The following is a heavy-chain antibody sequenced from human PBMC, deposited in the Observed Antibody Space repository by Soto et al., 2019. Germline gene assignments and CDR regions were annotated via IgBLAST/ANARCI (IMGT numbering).Heavy chain of an antibody. CDR2: ISSSGSTI. Sequence: QVQLVESGGGLVKPGGSLRLSCAASGFTFSDYYMSWIRQAPGKGLEWVSYISSSGSTIYYADSVKGRFTISRDNAKNSLYLQKNRLRAEDTAVYYCAGDARAFGVVTSTDAFDIWGQVRMVTVSS. J-gene: IGHJ3*02. CDR1: GFTFSDYY. D-gene: IGHD3-3*01. CDR3: AGDARAFGVVTSTDAFDI. V-gene: IGHV3-11*01.